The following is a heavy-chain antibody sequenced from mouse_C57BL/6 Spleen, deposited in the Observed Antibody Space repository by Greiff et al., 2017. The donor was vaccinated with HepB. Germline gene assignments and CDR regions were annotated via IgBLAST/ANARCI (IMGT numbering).Heavy chain of an antibody. D-gene: IGHD1-1*01. CDR2: ISYDGSN. CDR3: AREGSAAY. V-gene: IGHV3-6*01. CDR1: GYSITSGYY. Sequence: EVQRVESGPGLVKPSQSLSLTCSVTGYSITSGYYWNWIRQFPGNKLEWMGYISYDGSNNYNPSLKNRISITRDTSKNQFFLKLNSVTTEDTATYYCAREGSAAYWGQGTLVTVSA. J-gene: IGHJ3*01.